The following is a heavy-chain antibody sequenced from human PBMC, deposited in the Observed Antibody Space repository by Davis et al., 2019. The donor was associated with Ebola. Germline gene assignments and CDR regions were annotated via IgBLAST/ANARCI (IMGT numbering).Heavy chain of an antibody. D-gene: IGHD1-26*01. J-gene: IGHJ4*02. Sequence: GESLKISCAASGFTFNNYAMAWVRQAPGKGPEWVAIIRGSGDGTYSAYADSVKGRFSISRDNSKDMVYLQLNGLRAEDTAIYYCARSYSGSRIYDYWGQGTLVTVSS. CDR2: IRGSGDGT. CDR3: ARSYSGSRIYDY. CDR1: GFTFNNYA. V-gene: IGHV3-23*01.